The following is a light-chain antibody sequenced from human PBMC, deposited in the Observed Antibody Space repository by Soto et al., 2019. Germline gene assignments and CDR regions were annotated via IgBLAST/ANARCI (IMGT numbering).Light chain of an antibody. V-gene: IGLV1-40*01. CDR3: QSYASTLSGPHYV. Sequence: QSVLTQPHSVSGAPGQRVTISCTGSSSNIGAGYDVHWYQQLPGMAPKLLIYENNNRPSGVPDRFSGSKSGTSASLAITGLQAEDEADYYCQSYASTLSGPHYVFGTGTKVTVL. J-gene: IGLJ1*01. CDR1: SSNIGAGYD. CDR2: ENN.